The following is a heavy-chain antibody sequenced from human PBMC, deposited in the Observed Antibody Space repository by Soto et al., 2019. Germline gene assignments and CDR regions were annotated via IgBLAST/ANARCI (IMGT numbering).Heavy chain of an antibody. J-gene: IGHJ5*02. V-gene: IGHV4-61*08. Sequence: SETLSLTCSVSGGSVTSPGYYWSWIRQPPGKGLEWIGNVFYSGSTNYNSSLKSRVTISVVTSKNQFSLKLSSMTAADTAVYYCAREAAANWFDPWGQGTLVTVSS. CDR2: VFYSGST. CDR1: GGSVTSPGYY. CDR3: AREAAANWFDP. D-gene: IGHD6-13*01.